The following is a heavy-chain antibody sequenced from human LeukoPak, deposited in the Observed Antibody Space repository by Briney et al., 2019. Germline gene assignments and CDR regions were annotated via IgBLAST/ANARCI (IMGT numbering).Heavy chain of an antibody. CDR1: GYSFPTYW. J-gene: IGHJ4*02. Sequence: PGESLKNSCEGSGYSFPTYWIGWVRQMPGKGLEWMGVIYPGDSDTRYSPSFQGQVTISADKSISTAYLQWSSLKASDTAMYYCARQTGGNGIEYWGQRALVIVSS. V-gene: IGHV5-51*01. CDR2: IYPGDSDT. CDR3: ARQTGGNGIEY. D-gene: IGHD7-27*01.